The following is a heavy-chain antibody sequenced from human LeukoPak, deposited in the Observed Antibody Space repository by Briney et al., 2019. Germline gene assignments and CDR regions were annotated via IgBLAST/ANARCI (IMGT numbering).Heavy chain of an antibody. Sequence: GGSLRLSCAASGFTFSDYYMSWIRQAPGKGLEWVSYISSSGSTIYYADSVKGRFTISRDSAKNSLYLQMNSLRAEDTAVYYCARGGYSSSWYEVGITAFDIWGQGTMVTVSS. CDR3: ARGGYSSSWYEVGITAFDI. D-gene: IGHD6-13*01. CDR2: ISSSGSTI. CDR1: GFTFSDYY. J-gene: IGHJ3*02. V-gene: IGHV3-11*04.